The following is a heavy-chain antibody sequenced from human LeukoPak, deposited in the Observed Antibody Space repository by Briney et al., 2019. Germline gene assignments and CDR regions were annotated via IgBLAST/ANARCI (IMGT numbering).Heavy chain of an antibody. Sequence: PGGSLRLSCAASGFTFSSYAMSWVRQAPGKGLEWVSAISGSGGSTYYADSVKGRFTISRDNSKNTLYLQMNSLRAEDTAVYYCAREYRLYDSSGYLGYWGQGTLVTVSS. V-gene: IGHV3-23*01. CDR1: GFTFSSYA. D-gene: IGHD3-22*01. CDR3: AREYRLYDSSGYLGY. J-gene: IGHJ4*02. CDR2: ISGSGGST.